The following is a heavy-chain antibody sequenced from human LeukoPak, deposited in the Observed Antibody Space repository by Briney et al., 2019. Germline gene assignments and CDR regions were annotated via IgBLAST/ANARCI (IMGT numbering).Heavy chain of an antibody. CDR3: ARKGPANYYYYYMDV. J-gene: IGHJ6*03. Sequence: SVKVSCKASGYTFTSYDINWVRQATGQGLEWMGWMNPNSGNTGYAQKFQGRVTMTRNTSISIAYMELSSLRSEDTAVYFCARKGPANYYYYYMDVWGKGTTVTVSS. D-gene: IGHD2-2*01. CDR1: GYTFTSYD. CDR2: MNPNSGNT. V-gene: IGHV1-8*01.